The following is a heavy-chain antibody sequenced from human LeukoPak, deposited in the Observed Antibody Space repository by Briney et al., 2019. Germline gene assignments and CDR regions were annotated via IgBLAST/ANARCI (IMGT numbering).Heavy chain of an antibody. D-gene: IGHD1-26*01. CDR2: IKYDGGEK. V-gene: IGHV3-7*01. Sequence: GGSLRLSCAASGFTFGSSWMTWVRQVPGEGLEWVANIKYDGGEKYYADYVKGRFTIARDNAKNSVVLQMSGLRAEDTAVYYCARDQSGSLDYWGQGTLVTVSS. J-gene: IGHJ4*02. CDR3: ARDQSGSLDY. CDR1: GFTFGSSW.